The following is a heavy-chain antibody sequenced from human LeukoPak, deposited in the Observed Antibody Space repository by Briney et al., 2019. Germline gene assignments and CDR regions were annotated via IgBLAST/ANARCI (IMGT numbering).Heavy chain of an antibody. J-gene: IGHJ4*02. CDR2: ISGSGGST. D-gene: IGHD3-9*01. V-gene: IGHV3-23*01. Sequence: GGSLRLSCAASGFTFSSYAMSWVRQAPGKGLEWVSAISGSGGSTYYADSVKGRFTISRDNSKNTLYLQMNSLRVEDTAVYYCARSRLVTDYYFDHWGQGTQVTVSS. CDR3: ARSRLVTDYYFDH. CDR1: GFTFSSYA.